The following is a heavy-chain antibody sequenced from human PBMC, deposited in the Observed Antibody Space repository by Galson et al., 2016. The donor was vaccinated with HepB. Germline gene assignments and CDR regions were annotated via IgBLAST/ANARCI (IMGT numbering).Heavy chain of an antibody. CDR2: IYYSGST. J-gene: IGHJ5*02. CDR3: ARDLTGGNWFDP. D-gene: IGHD7-27*01. Sequence: TLSLTCTVSGGSISSGAYYWSWIRQYPGKGLEWIGSIYYSGSTYDNPSLKSRVPISVDTSKNQFSLKLSSVTAADTAIYYCARDLTGGNWFDPWGQGTLVTVSS. V-gene: IGHV4-31*03. CDR1: GGSISSGAYY.